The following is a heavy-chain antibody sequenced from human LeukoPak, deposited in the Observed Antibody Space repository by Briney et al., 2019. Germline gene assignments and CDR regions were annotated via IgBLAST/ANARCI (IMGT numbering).Heavy chain of an antibody. D-gene: IGHD3-10*01. CDR1: GFTFSSDW. CDR2: IKQDGSER. J-gene: IGHJ4*02. Sequence: GGSLRLSCAASGFTFSSDWMSGVRQAPGEGVEWVSNIKQDGSERYYVESVKGRFTIARDNDKNSLYLQMNSLRAEDTAVYYCARDAASYGSGSPRDYWGQGTLVTVSS. V-gene: IGHV3-7*01. CDR3: ARDAASYGSGSPRDY.